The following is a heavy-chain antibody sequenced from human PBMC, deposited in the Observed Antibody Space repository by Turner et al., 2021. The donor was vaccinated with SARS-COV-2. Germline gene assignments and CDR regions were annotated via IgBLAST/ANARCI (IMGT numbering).Heavy chain of an antibody. CDR1: GFTVSSNY. V-gene: IGHV3-53*04. D-gene: IGHD3-3*02. J-gene: IGHJ6*02. CDR2: MYSGGST. Sequence: EVQLVESGGGLVQPGGSLRLSCAASGFTVSSNYMSWVRQAPGKGLEWVSVMYSGGSTFYADSVKGRFNISRHNSKNTLYLQMNSLRAEDTAVYYCARDLLAYGMDVWGQGTTVTVSS. CDR3: ARDLLAYGMDV.